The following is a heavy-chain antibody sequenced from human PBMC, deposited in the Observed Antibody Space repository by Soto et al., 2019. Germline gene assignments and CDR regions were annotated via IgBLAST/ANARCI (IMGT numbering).Heavy chain of an antibody. J-gene: IGHJ6*02. CDR1: GYTFTSYA. CDR3: ARGGTTATYYYYGMDV. CDR2: INAGNGNT. V-gene: IGHV1-3*01. Sequence: GASVKVSCKASGYTFTSYAMHWVRQAPGQRLEWMGWINAGNGNTKYSQKFQGRVTITRDTSASTAYMELSSLRSEDTAVCYCARGGTTATYYYYGMDVWGQGTTVTV. D-gene: IGHD4-17*01.